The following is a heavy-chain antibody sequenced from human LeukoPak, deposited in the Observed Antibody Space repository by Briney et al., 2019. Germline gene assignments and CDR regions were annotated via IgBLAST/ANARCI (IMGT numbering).Heavy chain of an antibody. CDR2: MYYSGST. V-gene: IGHV4-39*07. CDR3: ARGPDFIAVADVEYFQH. J-gene: IGHJ1*01. CDR1: GDSISSSSYY. Sequence: PSETLSLTCTVSGDSISSSSYYWGWIRQPPGKGLEWIGSMYYSGSTYYNPSLKSRVTMSVDTSKNQFSLKLSSVTAADTAVYYCARGPDFIAVADVEYFQHWAQGTLVTVSS. D-gene: IGHD6-19*01.